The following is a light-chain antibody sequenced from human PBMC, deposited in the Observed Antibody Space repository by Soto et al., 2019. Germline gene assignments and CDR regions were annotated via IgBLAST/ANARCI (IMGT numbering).Light chain of an antibody. CDR3: LQYDRYPFT. V-gene: IGKV1-5*03. CDR2: RAA. J-gene: IGKJ3*01. CDR1: QYINNW. Sequence: DIQMTQSPSTLSASIGERVTITCRASQYINNWVAWYQQRPGKAPKVLIYRAATLQRGVPSRFSGSGSGTYFTLTISSLQPDDFSTYYCLQYDRYPFTFGPGTTVDVK.